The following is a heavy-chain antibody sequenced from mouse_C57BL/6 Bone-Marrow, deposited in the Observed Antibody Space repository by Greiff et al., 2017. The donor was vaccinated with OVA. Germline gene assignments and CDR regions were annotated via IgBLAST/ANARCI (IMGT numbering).Heavy chain of an antibody. CDR2: ISYDGSN. CDR3: ARSGSLGY. Sequence: EVQLVESGPGLVKPSQSLSLTCSVTGYSITSGYYWNWIRQFPGNKLEWMGYISYDGSNNYNPSLKNRISITRDTSKNQFFLKLNSVTTEDTATYYCARSGSLGYWGQGTTLTVSS. CDR1: GYSITSGYY. J-gene: IGHJ2*01. V-gene: IGHV3-6*01. D-gene: IGHD1-3*01.